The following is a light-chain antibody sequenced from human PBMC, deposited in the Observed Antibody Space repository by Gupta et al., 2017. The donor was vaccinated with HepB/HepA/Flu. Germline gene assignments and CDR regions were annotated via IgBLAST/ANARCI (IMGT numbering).Light chain of an antibody. Sequence: IVLTPSPGTLSLSPGERATLSCRASQSVSSTYLAWYQQKPGQAPRLLIYDASARATGIPDRFSGSGSGTDFTLTISSLEPEDFAVYFCQQYGTSPNTFGQGTHLEIK. V-gene: IGKV3-20*01. J-gene: IGKJ2*01. CDR1: QSVSSTY. CDR3: QQYGTSPNT. CDR2: DAS.